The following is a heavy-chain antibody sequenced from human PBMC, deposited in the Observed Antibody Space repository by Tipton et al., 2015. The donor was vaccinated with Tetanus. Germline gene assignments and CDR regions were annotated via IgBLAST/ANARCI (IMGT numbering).Heavy chain of an antibody. CDR1: GGPVSSSNW. CDR2: IYYSGTT. V-gene: IGHV4-4*01. CDR3: ARTPDYYYGRDV. J-gene: IGHJ6*02. Sequence: SLRLSCDVSGGPVSSSNWWSWVRQAPGKGLEWIGEIYYSGTTNYNPSLKSRVTISTDKSKNQVSLRLNSVTAADTAVDFCARTPDYYYGRDVWGQGTTVTVSS.